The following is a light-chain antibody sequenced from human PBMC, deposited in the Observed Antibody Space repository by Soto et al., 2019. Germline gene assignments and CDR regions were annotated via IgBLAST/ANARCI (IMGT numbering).Light chain of an antibody. Sequence: IQMTQSPSTLSASVGYRVAITSRASQSIGIWLAWYQKKPGKAPRFLIYKAATLQTGVPSRFSGSGSGTEFTLTISSLQPDDFATYYCQQYNDYSWTFGQGTKVEIK. V-gene: IGKV1-5*03. CDR1: QSIGIW. CDR2: KAA. CDR3: QQYNDYSWT. J-gene: IGKJ1*01.